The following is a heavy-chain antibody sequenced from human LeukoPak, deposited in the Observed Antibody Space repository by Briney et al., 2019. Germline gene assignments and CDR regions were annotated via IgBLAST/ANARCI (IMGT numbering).Heavy chain of an antibody. J-gene: IGHJ5*02. V-gene: IGHV4-59*01. D-gene: IGHD3-16*01. CDR3: ARDPSPGDPQNWFDP. CDR2: IYYSGST. CDR1: GGSISSYY. Sequence: SETLSLTCTVSGGSISSYYWSWIRQPPGKGLEWIGYIYYSGSTNCNPSLKSRVTISVDTSKNQFSLKLSSVTAADTAVYYCARDPSPGDPQNWFDPWGQGTLVTVSS.